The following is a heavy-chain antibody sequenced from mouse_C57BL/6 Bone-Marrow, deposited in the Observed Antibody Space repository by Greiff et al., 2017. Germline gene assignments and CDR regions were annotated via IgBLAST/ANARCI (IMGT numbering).Heavy chain of an antibody. V-gene: IGHV1-85*01. J-gene: IGHJ1*03. CDR2: IYPRDGST. D-gene: IGHD1-1*01. CDR1: GYTFTSYD. CDR3: ARVEFDVSSGDWYFDV. Sequence: QVQLQQSGPELVKPGASVKLSCKASGYTFTSYDINWVKQRPGQGLEWIGWIYPRDGSTKYNEKFKGKATLTVDTSSSTAYMELHSLTSADSAVYFCARVEFDVSSGDWYFDVWGTGTTVTVSS.